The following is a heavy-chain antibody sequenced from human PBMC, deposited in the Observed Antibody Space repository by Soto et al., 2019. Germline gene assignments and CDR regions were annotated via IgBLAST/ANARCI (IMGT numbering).Heavy chain of an antibody. CDR1: GGTFSRYA. J-gene: IGHJ4*02. D-gene: IGHD2-15*01. Sequence: QVQMVQSGAEVKKPGSSVKVSCKASGGTFSRYAISWVRQAPGQGLEWMGGIIPIFGTATYAQKFQGRVTITADAATSTAYMERSSLRSEDTAVYYCASSGCSGGSCYPEFDYWGQGTLVTVSS. CDR2: IIPIFGTA. CDR3: ASSGCSGGSCYPEFDY. V-gene: IGHV1-69*01.